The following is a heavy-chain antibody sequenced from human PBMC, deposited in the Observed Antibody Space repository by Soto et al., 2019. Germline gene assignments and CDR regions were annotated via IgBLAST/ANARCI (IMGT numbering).Heavy chain of an antibody. CDR2: IYWDDAE. D-gene: IGHD2-15*01. J-gene: IGHJ3*01. CDR1: GFSLSTSGVG. V-gene: IGHV2-5*04. CDR3: VRKKNYCSGGTCYNDSFDF. Sequence: QITLKESGPTLVKPTQTLTLTCTFSGFSLSTSGVGVGWIRQPPGKALEWLALIYWDDAERYRASLKSRLTITKDISKNQVVLTMTNMDPVDTGTYYCVRKKNYCSGGTCYNDSFDFWGQGTMVTVSS.